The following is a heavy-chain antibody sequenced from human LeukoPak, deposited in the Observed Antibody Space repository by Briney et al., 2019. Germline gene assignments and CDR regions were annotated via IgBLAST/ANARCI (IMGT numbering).Heavy chain of an antibody. CDR1: GFAFSSFA. D-gene: IGHD6-19*01. V-gene: IGHV3-23*01. CDR3: AKDFLRWGSGWSGGLDY. Sequence: GGSLRLSCAASGFAFSSFAMSWVRKAPGKGLEWVSAIRGPATSTYYADSVKGRFTISRDNSKNTLYLEMNSLRAEDTAIYYCAKDFLRWGSGWSGGLDYWGQGTLVTVSS. CDR2: IRGPATST. J-gene: IGHJ4*02.